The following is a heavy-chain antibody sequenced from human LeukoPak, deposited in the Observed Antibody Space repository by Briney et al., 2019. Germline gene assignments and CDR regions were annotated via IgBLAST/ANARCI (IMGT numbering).Heavy chain of an antibody. J-gene: IGHJ4*02. CDR3: ARDPTNWIDY. CDR1: GYTFTSCY. V-gene: IGHV1-2*02. D-gene: IGHD1-1*01. Sequence: GASVKVSCKASGYTFTSCYMHWVRQAPGQGLEWMGWMNPNSGATNYAQKFQGRVTMTRDTSSSTAYMELSRLTSDDTAVYYCARDPTNWIDYWGQGTLVTVSS. CDR2: MNPNSGAT.